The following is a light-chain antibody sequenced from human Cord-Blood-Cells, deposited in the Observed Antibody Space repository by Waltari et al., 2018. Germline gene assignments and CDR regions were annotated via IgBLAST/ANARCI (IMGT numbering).Light chain of an antibody. CDR2: GKN. V-gene: IGLV3-19*01. Sequence: SSELTQDPAVSVALGQTVRITCQGDSLRSYYASWYQQKPGQAPVLVIYGKNNRPSWIPDRSSGSRSGSTASLTIPGPQAEDEADDYCNSRDSSGNHYVFGTGTKVTVL. J-gene: IGLJ1*01. CDR1: SLRSYY. CDR3: NSRDSSGNHYV.